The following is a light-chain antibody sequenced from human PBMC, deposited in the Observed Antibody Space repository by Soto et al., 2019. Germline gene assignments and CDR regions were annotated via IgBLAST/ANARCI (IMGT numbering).Light chain of an antibody. Sequence: QSVLTQPPSASGSPGQSVTISCTGTSGDVGAYNYVSWFQQHPGKAPKFMIYEVSKRPSGVPDRFSGSKSDNTASLTVSGLQAEDEADYYYSSYARGNNFVFGGGTKVTVL. V-gene: IGLV2-8*01. CDR3: SSYARGNNFV. J-gene: IGLJ2*01. CDR2: EVS. CDR1: SGDVGAYNY.